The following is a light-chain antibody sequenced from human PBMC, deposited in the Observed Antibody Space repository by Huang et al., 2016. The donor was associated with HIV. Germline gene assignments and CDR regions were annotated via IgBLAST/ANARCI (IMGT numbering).Light chain of an antibody. J-gene: IGKJ5*01. CDR3: QQSYSTLIT. V-gene: IGKV1-39*01. Sequence: IQMTQSPSSLSASVGDRVTITCRASQSIDGYLNWYHQKPGKAPKLLISSASTLHTGVPPRFSGSGSGTDYTLIIDNLQPDDFATYFCQQSYSTLITFGQGSRLDTK. CDR1: QSIDGY. CDR2: SAS.